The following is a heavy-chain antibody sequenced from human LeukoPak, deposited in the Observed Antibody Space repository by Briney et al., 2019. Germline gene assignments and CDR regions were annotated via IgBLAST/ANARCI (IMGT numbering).Heavy chain of an antibody. D-gene: IGHD6-13*01. Sequence: GGSLRLSCAASGFTFSSYAMTWVSQAPGKGMQWVSTIGGSAFYSDSVKRLFTISRDSSKTTVYLPMNRLRAEDSAVYYCAKDLRVAAADYWGQGTLVTVSS. CDR1: GFTFSSYA. J-gene: IGHJ4*02. CDR2: IGGSA. CDR3: AKDLRVAAADY. V-gene: IGHV3-23*01.